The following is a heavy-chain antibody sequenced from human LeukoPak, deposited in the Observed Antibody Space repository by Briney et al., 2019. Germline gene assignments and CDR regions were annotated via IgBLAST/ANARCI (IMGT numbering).Heavy chain of an antibody. CDR3: AIDGNQYDSSGYYPRENFEQ. CDR2: IWYDGSDK. D-gene: IGHD3-22*01. J-gene: IGHJ1*01. Sequence: GGSLRLSCAASGFTFSNYGMHWVRQAPGKGLEWVALIWYDGSDKYYADSVKGRFTISRDNPKNTLYLQMNSLRAEDTAVYYCAIDGNQYDSSGYYPRENFEQWGEGSLVTVSS. V-gene: IGHV3-33*01. CDR1: GFTFSNYG.